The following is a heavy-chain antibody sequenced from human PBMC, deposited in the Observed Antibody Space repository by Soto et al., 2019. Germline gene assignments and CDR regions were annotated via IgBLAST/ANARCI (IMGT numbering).Heavy chain of an antibody. CDR2: INWDSGDI. J-gene: IGHJ4*02. V-gene: IGHV3-9*01. CDR3: AKDAAPGFYDANGHLDY. CDR1: GISFDDYA. Sequence: GGSLSLSRVVSGISFDDYAMHWVRQVPGKVQEWVSGINWDSGDIGYADSVKGRFTISRDNAKNSLYRQMNSLKTEDTALYYCAKDAAPGFYDANGHLDYWGQGTPVTVSS. D-gene: IGHD2-8*01.